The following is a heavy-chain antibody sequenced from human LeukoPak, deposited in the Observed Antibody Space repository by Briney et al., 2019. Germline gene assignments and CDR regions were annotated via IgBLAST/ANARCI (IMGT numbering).Heavy chain of an antibody. J-gene: IGHJ5*02. D-gene: IGHD3-10*01. V-gene: IGHV1-24*01. CDR2: FDPEDGET. Sequence: GASVKVSCKVSGYTLTELSVHWVRQAPGKGLEWMGGFDPEDGETIYAQKFQGRVTMTEDTSTDTAYMELSSLRSEDTAVYYCATLGPSYGSGIYWFDPWGQGTLVTVSS. CDR3: ATLGPSYGSGIYWFDP. CDR1: GYTLTELS.